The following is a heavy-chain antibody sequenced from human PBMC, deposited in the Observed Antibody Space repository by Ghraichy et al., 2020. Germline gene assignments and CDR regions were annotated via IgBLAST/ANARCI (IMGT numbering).Heavy chain of an antibody. CDR2: IYYSGST. V-gene: IGHV4-31*03. D-gene: IGHD3-9*01. CDR1: GGSISSGGYY. Sequence: TLSLTCTVSGGSISSGGYYWSWIRQHPGKGLEWIGYIYYSGSTYYNPSLKSRVTISVDTSKNQFSLKLSSVTAADTAVYYCAGGGSYDILTGPDAFDIWGQGTMVTVSS. J-gene: IGHJ3*02. CDR3: AGGGSYDILTGPDAFDI.